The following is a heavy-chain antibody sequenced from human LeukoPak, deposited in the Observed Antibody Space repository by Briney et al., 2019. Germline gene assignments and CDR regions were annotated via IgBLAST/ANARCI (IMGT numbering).Heavy chain of an antibody. V-gene: IGHV1-69*04. D-gene: IGHD6-13*01. Sequence: SVKVSCKAPGGTFSSYAISWVRQAPGQGLEWMGRIIPILGIANYAQKFQGRVTITADKSTSTAYMELSSLRSEDTAVYYCARGSPLGSWYDYWGQGTLVTVSS. J-gene: IGHJ4*02. CDR2: IIPILGIA. CDR1: GGTFSSYA. CDR3: ARGSPLGSWYDY.